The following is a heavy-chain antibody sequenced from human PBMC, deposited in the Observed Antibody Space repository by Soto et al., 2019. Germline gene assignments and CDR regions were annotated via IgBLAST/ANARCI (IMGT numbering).Heavy chain of an antibody. CDR1: GGSISSGGYS. D-gene: IGHD6-13*01. CDR2: IYHSGST. Sequence: SETLSLTCAVSGGSISSGGYSWSWIRQPPGKGLEWIGYIYHSGSTYYNPSLKSRVTISVDRSKNQFSLKLSSVTAADTAVYYCARDRTSGSSWRGGFDPWGQGTLVTSPQ. J-gene: IGHJ5*02. CDR3: ARDRTSGSSWRGGFDP. V-gene: IGHV4-30-2*01.